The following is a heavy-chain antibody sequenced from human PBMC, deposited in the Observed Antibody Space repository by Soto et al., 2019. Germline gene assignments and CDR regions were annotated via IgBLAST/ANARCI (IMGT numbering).Heavy chain of an antibody. V-gene: IGHV3-53*01. CDR1: GFTVSDNY. CDR3: AKADPGYAYGLNV. J-gene: IGHJ6*02. D-gene: IGHD5-18*01. CDR2: LYSGGRI. Sequence: EAQLVESGGGLIQPGGSLRLSCAASGFTVSDNYITWVRQAPGKGLEWVSLLYSGGRIYSVDSVMGRFTISRDTSNNTLYLQMNSLRTEDTAVYYCAKADPGYAYGLNVWGQGTTVTVSS.